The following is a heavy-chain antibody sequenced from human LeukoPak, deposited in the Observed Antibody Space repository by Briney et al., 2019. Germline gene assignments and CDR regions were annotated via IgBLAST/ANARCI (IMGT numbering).Heavy chain of an antibody. D-gene: IGHD2-2*01. CDR3: AREIRPAAIYYMDV. CDR2: INHSGST. J-gene: IGHJ6*03. Sequence: SETLSLTCAVYGGSFSGYYWSWIRQPPGKGLEWNGEINHSGSTNYNPSLKSRVTISVDTSKNQFSLKLSSVTAADTAVYYCAREIRPAAIYYMDVWGKGTTVTVSS. V-gene: IGHV4-34*01. CDR1: GGSFSGYY.